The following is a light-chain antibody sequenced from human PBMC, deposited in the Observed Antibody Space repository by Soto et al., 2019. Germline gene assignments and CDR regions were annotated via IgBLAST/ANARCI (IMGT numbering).Light chain of an antibody. Sequence: QSVLTQPPSVSAAPGQKVTISCSGSSSNIGNNYVSWYQQLPGTAPKLLIYENNKRPSGIPDRFSGSKSGTSATLGITGLQTWDEADYYCGTWDSSLSAGWGVFGGGTQLTVL. J-gene: IGLJ2*01. CDR2: ENN. CDR3: GTWDSSLSAGWGV. CDR1: SSNIGNNY. V-gene: IGLV1-51*02.